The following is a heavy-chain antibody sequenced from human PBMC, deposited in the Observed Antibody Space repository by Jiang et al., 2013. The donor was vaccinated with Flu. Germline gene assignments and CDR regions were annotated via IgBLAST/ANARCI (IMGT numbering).Heavy chain of an antibody. CDR2: IWYDGSNK. V-gene: IGHV3-33*01. CDR3: ARDIGDYYDSSDY. Sequence: RSLRLSCAASGFTFSSYGMHWVRQAPGKGLEWVAVIWYDGSNKYYADSVKGRFTISRDNSKNTLYLQMNSLRAEDTAVYYCARDIGDYYDSSDYWGQGTLVTVSS. J-gene: IGHJ4*02. CDR1: GFTFSSYG. D-gene: IGHD3-22*01.